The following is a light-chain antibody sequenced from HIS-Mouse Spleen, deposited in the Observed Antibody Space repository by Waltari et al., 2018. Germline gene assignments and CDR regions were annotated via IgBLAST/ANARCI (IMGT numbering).Light chain of an antibody. CDR1: KLGDKY. J-gene: IGLJ2*01. Sequence: SYELTQPPSVSVSPGQTASITCSGDKLGDKYACLYQQKPGQSPVLVIYQDSKRPSGIPERFSGSNSGNTATLTISGTQAMDEADYYCQAWDSSTAVFGGGTKLTVL. V-gene: IGLV3-1*01. CDR2: QDS. CDR3: QAWDSSTAV.